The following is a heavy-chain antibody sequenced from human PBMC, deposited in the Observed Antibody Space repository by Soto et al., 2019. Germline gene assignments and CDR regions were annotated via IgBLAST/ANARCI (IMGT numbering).Heavy chain of an antibody. J-gene: IGHJ3*02. Sequence: QVQLVESGGGVVQPGRSLRLSCAASGFTFSSYGIHWVRQAPGKGLEWVAVIWYDGSNKYYADSVKGRFTISRDNSKNTLYLQMNSLRAEDTAVYYCARGRGAHDAFDIWGQGTMVTVSS. CDR1: GFTFSSYG. CDR2: IWYDGSNK. D-gene: IGHD3-10*01. V-gene: IGHV3-33*01. CDR3: ARGRGAHDAFDI.